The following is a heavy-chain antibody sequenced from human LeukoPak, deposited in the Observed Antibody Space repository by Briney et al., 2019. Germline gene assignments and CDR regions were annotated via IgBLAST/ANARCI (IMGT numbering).Heavy chain of an antibody. J-gene: IGHJ6*02. CDR1: GFTFSSYG. Sequence: GGSLRLSCAASGFTFSSYGMHWVRQAPGKGLEWVAVISYDGSNKYYADSVKGRFTISRDNSKNTLYLQMNSLRAEDTAVYYCAKDLLAATTAPGYYYGMDVWGQGTTVTVSS. CDR3: AKDLLAATTAPGYYYGMDV. D-gene: IGHD1-26*01. CDR2: ISYDGSNK. V-gene: IGHV3-30*18.